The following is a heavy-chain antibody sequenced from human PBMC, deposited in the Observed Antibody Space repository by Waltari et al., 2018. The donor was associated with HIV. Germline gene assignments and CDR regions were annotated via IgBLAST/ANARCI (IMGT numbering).Heavy chain of an antibody. CDR3: ARENTMTYYDALDI. Sequence: EVQLVDSGGGLVQPGGSLRLSGAASGFTFGSSWLHWVLQAPGKGLLWVSCISSDGSTTNYADSVKGRLTISRDNAKNTLYLQMNSLRADDTAVYYCARENTMTYYDALDIWGQGTMVTVSS. D-gene: IGHD4-17*01. CDR1: GFTFGSSW. CDR2: ISSDGSTT. J-gene: IGHJ3*02. V-gene: IGHV3-74*01.